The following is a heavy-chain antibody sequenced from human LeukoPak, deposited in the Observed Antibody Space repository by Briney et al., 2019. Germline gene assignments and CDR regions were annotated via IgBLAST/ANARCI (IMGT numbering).Heavy chain of an antibody. D-gene: IGHD1-26*01. CDR1: GFTFSSYG. CDR2: ISSSSSYI. V-gene: IGHV3-21*01. Sequence: SGGSLRLSCAASGFTFSSYGMNWVRQAPGKGLEWVSSISSSSSYIYYADSVKGRFTISRDNAKNSLYLQMNSLRAEDTAVYYCARRVGATLTYYFDYWGQGTLVTVSS. J-gene: IGHJ4*02. CDR3: ARRVGATLTYYFDY.